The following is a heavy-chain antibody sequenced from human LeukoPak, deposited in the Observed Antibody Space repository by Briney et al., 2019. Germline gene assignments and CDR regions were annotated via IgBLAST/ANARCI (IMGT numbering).Heavy chain of an antibody. J-gene: IGHJ5*02. CDR3: ARDADCSSTSCPNWFDP. Sequence: GGSLRLSCAASGFTFSSYSMNWVRQAPGKGLEWVSSISSSSSYIYYADSVKGRFTISRDNAKNSLYLQMNSLRAEDTAVYYCARDADCSSTSCPNWFDPWGQGTLVTVSS. CDR2: ISSSSSYI. V-gene: IGHV3-21*01. D-gene: IGHD2-2*01. CDR1: GFTFSSYS.